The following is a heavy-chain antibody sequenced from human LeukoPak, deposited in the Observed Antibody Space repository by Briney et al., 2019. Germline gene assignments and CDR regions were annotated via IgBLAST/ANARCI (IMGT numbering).Heavy chain of an antibody. J-gene: IGHJ4*02. D-gene: IGHD2-15*01. V-gene: IGHV4-59*01. CDR3: ARERGYDCSGGSCYWALGY. CDR1: GGSISSYY. Sequence: TSETLSLTCTVSGGSISSYYWSWIRQPPGKGLEWIGYIYYSGSTNYNLSLKSRVTISVDTSKNQFSLKLSSVTAADTAVYYCARERGYDCSGGSCYWALGYWGQGTLVTVSS. CDR2: IYYSGST.